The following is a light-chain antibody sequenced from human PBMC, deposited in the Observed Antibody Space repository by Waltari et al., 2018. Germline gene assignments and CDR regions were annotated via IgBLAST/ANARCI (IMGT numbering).Light chain of an antibody. J-gene: IGLJ1*01. CDR2: EVN. CDR3: SSYAGTKNPYV. V-gene: IGLV2-8*01. Sequence: QSALTQPPSASGSAGQSVTISCTGTSRDIGGYHFVSWYQQHPGKVPKLIISEVNKRPSGVPDRFSGSKSGNTASLTVSGLQAEDEADYYCSSYAGTKNPYVFGTGTKVTVL. CDR1: SRDIGGYHF.